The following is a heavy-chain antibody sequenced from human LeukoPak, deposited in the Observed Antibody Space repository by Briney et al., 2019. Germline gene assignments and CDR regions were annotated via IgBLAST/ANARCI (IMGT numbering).Heavy chain of an antibody. J-gene: IGHJ4*02. Sequence: PSETLSLTCTVSGGSISGSSYYWGWHRQPPGRGLEGIGSIYYSAITYYNPSLKSRVTISVNTSKIQLSLKLSSVTAADTAVYYCAREVRMAAAGIAYWGQGTLVTVSS. D-gene: IGHD6-13*01. CDR3: AREVRMAAAGIAY. CDR2: IYYSAIT. CDR1: GGSISGSSYY. V-gene: IGHV4-39*07.